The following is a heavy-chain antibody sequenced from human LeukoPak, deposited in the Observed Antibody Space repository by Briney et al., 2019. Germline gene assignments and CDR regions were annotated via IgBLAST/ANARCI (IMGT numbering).Heavy chain of an antibody. V-gene: IGHV1-2*06. D-gene: IGHD2-15*01. CDR1: GYTFTGYY. CDR2: INPNSGGT. J-gene: IGHJ5*02. Sequence: ASVKVSCKASGYTFTGYYMHWVRQAPGQGLEWMGRINPNSGGTNYAQKSQGRVTMTRDTSISTAYMELSRLRSDDTAVYYCARARYCSGGSCYPRYNWFDPWGQGTLVTVSS. CDR3: ARARYCSGGSCYPRYNWFDP.